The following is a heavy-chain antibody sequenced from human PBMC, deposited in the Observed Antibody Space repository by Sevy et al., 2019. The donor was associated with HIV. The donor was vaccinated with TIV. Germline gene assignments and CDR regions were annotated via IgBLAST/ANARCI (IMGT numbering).Heavy chain of an antibody. CDR2: ISYDGSNK. CDR1: GFTFSSYA. CDR3: ARSGGGSGTYYFDY. Sequence: GGCLRLSCAASGFTFSSYAMHWVRQAPGKGLEWVAVISYDGSNKYYADSVKGRFTISRYNSKNTLYLQMNSLRAEDTAVYYCARSGGGSGTYYFDYWGQGTLVTVSS. J-gene: IGHJ4*02. D-gene: IGHD3-10*01. V-gene: IGHV3-30-3*01.